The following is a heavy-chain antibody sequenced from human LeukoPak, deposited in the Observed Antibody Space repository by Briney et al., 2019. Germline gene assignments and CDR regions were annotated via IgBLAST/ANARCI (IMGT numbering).Heavy chain of an antibody. CDR2: ISAYSTYNGNT. V-gene: IGHV1-18*01. CDR1: GYTFTSYG. Sequence: GASVKVSCKASGYTFTSYGISWVRQAPGQGPEWMGWISAYSTYNGNTNYAQKFQGRVTMTTDTSTSTAYMELRSLRSDDTAVYYCARGDYMDVWGKGTTVTVSS. CDR3: ARGDYMDV. J-gene: IGHJ6*03.